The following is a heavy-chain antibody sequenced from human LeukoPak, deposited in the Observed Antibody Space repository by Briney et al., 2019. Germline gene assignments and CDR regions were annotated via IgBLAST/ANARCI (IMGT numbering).Heavy chain of an antibody. CDR2: IYYSGST. Sequence: PSQTLSLTCTVSGGSISSGGYYWSWLRQHPGKRLEWIGYIYYSGSTYYNPSLKSRVTISVDTSKNQSSLKLSSVTAADTAVYYCARDGWCRSGSYRRNAFDIWGQGTMVTVSS. CDR1: GGSISSGGYY. D-gene: IGHD3-10*01. V-gene: IGHV4-31*03. J-gene: IGHJ3*02. CDR3: ARDGWCRSGSYRRNAFDI.